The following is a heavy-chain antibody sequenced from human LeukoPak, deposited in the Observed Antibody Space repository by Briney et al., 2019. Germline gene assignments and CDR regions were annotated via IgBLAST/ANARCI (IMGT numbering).Heavy chain of an antibody. CDR2: ISAYNGKT. CDR1: GYTFTSYG. Sequence: GASVKVSCKASGYTFTSYGISWVRQAPGQGLQWMGWISAYNGKTNYAQKLQGRVTMTTDTSTSKAYMELRSLRSDDTAVYYCARDSRITMIVVVTPFDYWGQGTLVTVSS. J-gene: IGHJ4*02. V-gene: IGHV1-18*01. D-gene: IGHD3-22*01. CDR3: ARDSRITMIVVVTPFDY.